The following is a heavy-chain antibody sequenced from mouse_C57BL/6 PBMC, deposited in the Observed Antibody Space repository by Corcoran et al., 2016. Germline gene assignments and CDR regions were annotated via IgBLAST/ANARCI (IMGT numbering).Heavy chain of an antibody. CDR1: GYTFTTYG. CDR2: INTYSGVP. Sequence: QIQLVQSGPELKKPGETVKISCKASGYTFTTYGMSWVKQAPGKGLKWMGWINTYSGVPTYADDFKGRFAFSLETSASTAYLQINNLKNEDTATYFCARWEQGAMDYWGQGTSVTVSS. D-gene: IGHD4-1*01. J-gene: IGHJ4*01. CDR3: ARWEQGAMDY. V-gene: IGHV9-3*01.